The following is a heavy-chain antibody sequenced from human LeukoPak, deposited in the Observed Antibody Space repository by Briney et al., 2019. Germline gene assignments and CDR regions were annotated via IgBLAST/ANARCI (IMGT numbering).Heavy chain of an antibody. CDR2: IYYSGST. J-gene: IGHJ6*03. CDR1: GGSIRSYY. D-gene: IGHD5-18*01. Sequence: PSETLSLTCTVSGGSIRSYYWSWIRQPPGKGLEWIAYIYYSGSTNYNPSLKSRVTISVDTSKNQFSLELSSVTAADTAVYYCARDSYGYYMDVWGKGTTVTVSS. V-gene: IGHV4-59*12. CDR3: ARDSYGYYMDV.